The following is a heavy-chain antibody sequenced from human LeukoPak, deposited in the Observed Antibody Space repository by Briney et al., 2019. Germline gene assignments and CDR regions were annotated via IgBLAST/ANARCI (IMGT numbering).Heavy chain of an antibody. Sequence: SETLSLTCTVSYDFISDYYSSWLRQPPGKGLEWIGYISYRGSTNYSPSLNSRVTISIDTSKRQFSLRLSSVTAADTAVYYCARGRADIVVVVAAQDDAFDIWGQGTMVTVSS. D-gene: IGHD2-15*01. CDR1: YDFISDYY. CDR3: ARGRADIVVVVAAQDDAFDI. V-gene: IGHV4-59*12. CDR2: ISYRGST. J-gene: IGHJ3*02.